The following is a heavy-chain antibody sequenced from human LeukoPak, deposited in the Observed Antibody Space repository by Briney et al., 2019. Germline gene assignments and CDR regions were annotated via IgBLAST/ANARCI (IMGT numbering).Heavy chain of an antibody. D-gene: IGHD1-26*01. Sequence: GASVKVSCKASGGTFSSYAISWVRQAPGQGLEWMGGIIPIFGTANYAQKFQGRVTITADESTSTAYMELSSLRSEDTAVYYCARDLGGATPYYFDYWGQGILVTVSS. J-gene: IGHJ4*02. CDR2: IIPIFGTA. CDR1: GGTFSSYA. V-gene: IGHV1-69*13. CDR3: ARDLGGATPYYFDY.